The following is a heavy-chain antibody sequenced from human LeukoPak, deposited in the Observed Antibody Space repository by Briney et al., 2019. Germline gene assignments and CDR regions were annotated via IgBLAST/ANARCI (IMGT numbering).Heavy chain of an antibody. Sequence: GASVKVSCKVSGYTLTELSMHWVRQAPGKGLEWMGGFDAEDGETNYAQTLQGRVTMSGDTSTDTAYMEMSSLRAEDTAVYYCATASCSYMPLDDWGKGTLVTVSS. CDR2: FDAEDGET. CDR1: GYTLTELS. D-gene: IGHD1-26*01. V-gene: IGHV1-24*01. J-gene: IGHJ4*02. CDR3: ATASCSYMPLDD.